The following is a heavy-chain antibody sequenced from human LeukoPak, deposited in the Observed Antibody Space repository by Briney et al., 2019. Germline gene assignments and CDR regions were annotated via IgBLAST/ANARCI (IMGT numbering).Heavy chain of an antibody. Sequence: GGSLRLSCAASGFTFSTYWMSWVRRAPGKGLEWVASINQDGSEKYYVDSVKGRFTISRDNAQNSLYLQMNSLRAEDTAVYYCARAVSGSYYAWFDPWGQGTLVTVSS. CDR2: INQDGSEK. CDR3: ARAVSGSYYAWFDP. D-gene: IGHD1-26*01. J-gene: IGHJ5*02. CDR1: GFTFSTYW. V-gene: IGHV3-7*04.